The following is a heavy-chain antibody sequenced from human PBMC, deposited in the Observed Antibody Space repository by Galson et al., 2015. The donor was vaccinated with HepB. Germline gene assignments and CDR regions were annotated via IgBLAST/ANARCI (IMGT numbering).Heavy chain of an antibody. CDR1: GFTFSNYG. CDR3: ARVARYCGGASCYGWFDP. CDR2: VWYDGTKK. D-gene: IGHD2-2*01. J-gene: IGHJ5*02. V-gene: IGHV3-33*01. Sequence: SLRLSCAASGFTFSNYGMHWVRQAPGKGLEWVAVVWYDGTKKYYTDSVKGRFTISRDNSKNTLFLQMHGLRAEDTAVYYCARVARYCGGASCYGWFDPWGQGTQVTVSS.